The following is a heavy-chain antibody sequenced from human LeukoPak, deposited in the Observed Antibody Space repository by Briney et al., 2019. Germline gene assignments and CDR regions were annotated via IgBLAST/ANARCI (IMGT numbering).Heavy chain of an antibody. CDR3: ATMRGMGYPVSGSLY. D-gene: IGHD1-26*01. V-gene: IGHV3-48*01. CDR1: GFTFSIYY. J-gene: IGHJ4*02. Sequence: GGSLRLSCAASGFTFSIYYMNWVRQAPGKGLEWVSYISSTSSTIYFADSVKGRFTISRDNAKNSLYLQMNSLRAEDTAVYYCATMRGMGYPVSGSLYWGQGTLVTVSS. CDR2: ISSTSSTI.